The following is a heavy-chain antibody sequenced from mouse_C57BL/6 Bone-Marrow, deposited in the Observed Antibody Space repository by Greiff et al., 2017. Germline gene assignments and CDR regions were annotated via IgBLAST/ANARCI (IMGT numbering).Heavy chain of an antibody. CDR2: IDPSDSYT. V-gene: IGHV1-59*01. CDR1: GYTFTSYW. J-gene: IGHJ2*01. CDR3: ARDITTVVAPFDY. D-gene: IGHD1-1*01. Sequence: QVQLQQPGAELVRPGTSVKLSCKASGYTFTSYWMHWVKQRPGQGLEWIGVIDPSDSYTNYNQKFTGKATLTVDTSSSTAYMQLSSLTSEDSAVYYCARDITTVVAPFDYWGQGTTLTVSS.